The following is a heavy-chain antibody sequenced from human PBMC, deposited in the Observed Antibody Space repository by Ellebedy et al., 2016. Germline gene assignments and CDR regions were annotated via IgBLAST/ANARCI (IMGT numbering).Heavy chain of an antibody. V-gene: IGHV3-30*18. CDR1: GFTFSSYG. CDR3: AKGSGTYGMDV. D-gene: IGHD2-15*01. Sequence: GGSLRLSXAASGFTFSSYGMHWVRQAPGKGLEWVAVISYDGSNKYYADSVKGRFTISRDNSKNTLYLQMNSLRAEDTAVYYCAKGSGTYGMDVWGQGTTVTVSS. J-gene: IGHJ6*02. CDR2: ISYDGSNK.